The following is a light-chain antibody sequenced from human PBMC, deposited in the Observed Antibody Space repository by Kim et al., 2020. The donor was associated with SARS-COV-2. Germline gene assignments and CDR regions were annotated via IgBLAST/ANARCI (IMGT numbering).Light chain of an antibody. CDR2: DAS. Sequence: AIQLTQSPSSLSASVGDRVTITCRASQVISNALVWYQQKSGKTPKLLIYDASTLESGVPSRFSGSGSGTHFTLTISSLQPEDFATYYCQHFNSWPITFGQGTRLEIK. CDR1: QVISNA. CDR3: QHFNSWPIT. J-gene: IGKJ5*01. V-gene: IGKV1-13*02.